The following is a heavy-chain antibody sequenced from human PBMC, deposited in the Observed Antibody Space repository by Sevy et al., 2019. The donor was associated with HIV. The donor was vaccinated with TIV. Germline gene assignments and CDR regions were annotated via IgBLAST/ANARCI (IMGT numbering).Heavy chain of an antibody. CDR1: GFTFSDYY. V-gene: IGHV3-11*06. D-gene: IGHD5-12*01. Sequence: GGSLRLSCAASGFTFSDYYMSWIRQAPGKGLEWVSYISSSSSYTNYADSVKGRFTISRDKAKNSLYLQMNSLRAEDTAVYYCARGSRDGYGYWGQGTLVTVSS. CDR3: ARGSRDGYGY. J-gene: IGHJ4*02. CDR2: ISSSSSYT.